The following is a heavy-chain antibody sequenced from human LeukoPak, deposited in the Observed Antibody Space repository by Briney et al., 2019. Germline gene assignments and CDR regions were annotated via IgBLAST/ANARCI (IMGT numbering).Heavy chain of an antibody. CDR2: IYHSGST. CDR3: ARGDDSSGYCLDY. V-gene: IGHV4-30-2*01. CDR1: GGSISSGGYS. D-gene: IGHD3-22*01. Sequence: PSETLSLTCAVSGGSISSGGYSWSWIRQPPGKGLEWIGYIYHSGSTYYNPSLKSRVTISVDRSKNQFSLKLSSVTAADTAVYYCARGDDSSGYCLDYWGQGTLVTVSS. J-gene: IGHJ4*02.